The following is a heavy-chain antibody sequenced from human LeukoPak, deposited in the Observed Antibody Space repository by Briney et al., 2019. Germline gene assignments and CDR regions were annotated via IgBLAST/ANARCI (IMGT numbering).Heavy chain of an antibody. J-gene: IGHJ4*02. V-gene: IGHV3-53*05. D-gene: IGHD3-3*01. CDR1: GFTVSSNY. CDR3: ARDPPLGYVFWSGYQGGDY. Sequence: PGGSLRLSCAASGFTVSSNYMSWVRQAPGKGLEWVSVIYSGGSTYYADSVQGRFTISRVNSQNTLYLPMNSLRAEDTAVYYCARDPPLGYVFWSGYQGGDYWGQGTLVTVSS. CDR2: IYSGGST.